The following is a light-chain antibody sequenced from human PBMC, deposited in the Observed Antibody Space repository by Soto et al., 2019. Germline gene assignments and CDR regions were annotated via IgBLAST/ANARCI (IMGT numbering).Light chain of an antibody. J-gene: IGKJ3*01. CDR3: QNYHSSPFT. CDR2: GAV. CDR1: QGIANY. Sequence: DIQMTQSPSSLSASLGDRVTITCRASQGIANYLAWYQHKPGKVPNLLIYGAVTLQSGVPSRFSGSGSGTVFSLTISSLQAEDVATYYCQNYHSSPFTFGPGTKVHSK. V-gene: IGKV1-27*01.